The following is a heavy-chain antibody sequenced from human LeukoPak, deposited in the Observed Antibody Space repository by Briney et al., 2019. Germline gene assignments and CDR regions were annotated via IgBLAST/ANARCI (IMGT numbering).Heavy chain of an antibody. CDR2: MNPNSGNT. D-gene: IGHD4-17*01. CDR1: GYTFTSYD. Sequence: ASVKVSCKASGYTFTSYDINWVRQATGQGLEWMGWMNPNSGNTGYAQKFQGRVTMTRNTSISTAYMELSSLRSEDTAVYYCARGSRAYGDYYDNWFDPWGQGTLVTVSS. J-gene: IGHJ5*02. V-gene: IGHV1-8*01. CDR3: ARGSRAYGDYYDNWFDP.